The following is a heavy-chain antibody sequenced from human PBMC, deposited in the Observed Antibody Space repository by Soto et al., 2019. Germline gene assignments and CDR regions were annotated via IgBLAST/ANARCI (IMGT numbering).Heavy chain of an antibody. V-gene: IGHV1-3*01. D-gene: IGHD3-22*01. CDR2: INAGNGNT. J-gene: IGHJ4*02. CDR1: GYTFTSYA. CDR3: ARVPGYYYDSSGYYPRGLYFDY. Sequence: QVQLVQSGAEVKKPGASVKVSCKASGYTFTSYAMHWVRQAPGQRLEWMGWINAGNGNTKYSQKFQGRVTITRDTSASTAYMELSSLRSEDTAVYYCARVPGYYYDSSGYYPRGLYFDYWGQGTLVTVSS.